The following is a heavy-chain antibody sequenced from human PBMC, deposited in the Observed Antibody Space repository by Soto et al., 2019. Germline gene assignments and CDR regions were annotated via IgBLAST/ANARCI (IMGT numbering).Heavy chain of an antibody. Sequence: GGSLRLSCAASEFTFSTYAMTWVRRSPGRGLQWVATISDSGDITYYADSVKGRFTISRDNSRNTLYLQMNNLRAEDTALYYCAKATATGGGAFDICGQGTMVTVSS. CDR3: AKATATGGGAFDI. CDR1: EFTFSTYA. CDR2: ISDSGDIT. J-gene: IGHJ3*02. D-gene: IGHD2-8*02. V-gene: IGHV3-23*01.